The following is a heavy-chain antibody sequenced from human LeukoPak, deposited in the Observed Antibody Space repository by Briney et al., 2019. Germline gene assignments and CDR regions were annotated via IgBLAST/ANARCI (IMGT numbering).Heavy chain of an antibody. Sequence: GDSLKISCKASGNSFSNSWLGWVRQMPGKGLEWMGIINPGDSDTRYSPSFQGQVTISADKSISTAYLQWTSLKASDTAMYYCAGHRQGFDYWGQGTLVTVSS. V-gene: IGHV5-51*01. CDR3: AGHRQGFDY. CDR1: GNSFSNSW. J-gene: IGHJ4*02. CDR2: INPGDSDT.